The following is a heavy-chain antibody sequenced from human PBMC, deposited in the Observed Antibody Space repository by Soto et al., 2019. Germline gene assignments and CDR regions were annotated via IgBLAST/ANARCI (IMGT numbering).Heavy chain of an antibody. CDR1: GGSISSSSYY. J-gene: IGHJ5*02. V-gene: IGHV4-39*01. CDR2: IYYSGST. D-gene: IGHD2-15*01. Sequence: QLQLQESGPGLVKPSETLSLTCTVSGGSISSSSYYWGWIRQPPGKGLEWIGGIYYSGSTYYNPSLKSRVPISVDASKHQSALNLRSVTAADTNVYYCASQSHHSGGKESWFDPWGQGTLVTVSS. CDR3: ASQSHHSGGKESWFDP.